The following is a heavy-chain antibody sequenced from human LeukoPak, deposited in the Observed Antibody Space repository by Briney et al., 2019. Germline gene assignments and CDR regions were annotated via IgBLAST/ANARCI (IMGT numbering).Heavy chain of an antibody. Sequence: SETLSLTCTVSGGSISSYYWSWIRQAPGKGLEWIGYIYTSGSTNYNPSLKSRVTISVDTSKNQFSLKLSSVTAADTAVYYCARRSSSSWFDYWGQGTLVTVSS. D-gene: IGHD6-13*01. CDR2: IYTSGST. CDR3: ARRSSSSWFDY. V-gene: IGHV4-4*09. CDR1: GGSISSYY. J-gene: IGHJ4*02.